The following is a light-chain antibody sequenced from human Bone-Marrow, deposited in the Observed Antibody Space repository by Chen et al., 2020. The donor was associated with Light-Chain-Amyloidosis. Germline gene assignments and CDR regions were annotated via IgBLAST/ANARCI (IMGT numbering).Light chain of an antibody. Sequence: SYVLTQPSSVSVAPGQTATIACGGNNIGSTSVHWYQQTPGQAPLLIVYDDSDRPSGIPERLSGSNAENTANLTISRVEARDEADYYCQVWDRSSDRPVFGGGTKLTVL. J-gene: IGLJ3*02. V-gene: IGLV3-21*02. CDR3: QVWDRSSDRPV. CDR2: DDS. CDR1: NIGSTS.